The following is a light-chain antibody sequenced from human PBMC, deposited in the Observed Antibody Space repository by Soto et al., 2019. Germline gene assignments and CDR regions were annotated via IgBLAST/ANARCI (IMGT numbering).Light chain of an antibody. V-gene: IGKV3-15*01. CDR3: QQYKNWPPLT. J-gene: IGKJ4*01. CDR1: QSVSYN. CDR2: GAF. Sequence: EIVMTQSPATLSVSPGERATLSCRASQSVSYNLAWYQQKPGQGPRLLIYGAFTRATGIPARFSGSESGTEFTLTISILQSEDFGVYYCQQYKNWPPLTFGGGTKVEIK.